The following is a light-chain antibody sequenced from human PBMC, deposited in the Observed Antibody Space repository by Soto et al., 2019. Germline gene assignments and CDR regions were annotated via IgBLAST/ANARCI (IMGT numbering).Light chain of an antibody. V-gene: IGKV3-15*01. Sequence: EIILTQSPATLSVSPGERATLSCRASQSVNSNLAWYQQKPGQAPRLLIYGASTRATGIPARFSGSGSGTEFTLTISSLQSEDFVIYYCQQYNNWLPGTFGQGTKVEIK. J-gene: IGKJ1*01. CDR3: QQYNNWLPGT. CDR1: QSVNSN. CDR2: GAS.